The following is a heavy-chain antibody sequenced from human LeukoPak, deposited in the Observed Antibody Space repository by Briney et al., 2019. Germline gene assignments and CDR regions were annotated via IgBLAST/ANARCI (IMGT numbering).Heavy chain of an antibody. CDR1: GGSISSYY. Sequence: SETLSLTCTVSGGSISSYYWSWIRQPPGKGLEWIGYIYYRGYTNYNPSPKSRVTISVDTSKNQFSLKLSSVTAADTAVYYCAGTYYYDSSGLRFDYWGQGTLVTVSS. CDR3: AGTYYYDSSGLRFDY. CDR2: IYYRGYT. V-gene: IGHV4-59*08. D-gene: IGHD3-22*01. J-gene: IGHJ4*02.